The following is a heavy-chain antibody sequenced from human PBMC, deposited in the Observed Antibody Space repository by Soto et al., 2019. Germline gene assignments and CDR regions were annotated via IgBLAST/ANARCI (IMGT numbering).Heavy chain of an antibody. CDR1: GFTFSSYG. Sequence: GGSLRLSCAGSGFTFSSYGMHWVRQAPGKGLEWVSFISYGRSHIYYADSVKGRFTISRDNAKNSLCLQMNSLRAEDTAVYYCARGVKNRYNSNFFDYWGQGTLVTVSS. V-gene: IGHV3-21*04. CDR3: ARGVKNRYNSNFFDY. D-gene: IGHD6-13*01. CDR2: ISYGRSHI. J-gene: IGHJ4*02.